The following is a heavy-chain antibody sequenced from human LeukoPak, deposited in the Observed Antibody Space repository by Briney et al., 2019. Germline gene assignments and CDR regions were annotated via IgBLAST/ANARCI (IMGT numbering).Heavy chain of an antibody. CDR3: GRDYTGGGSSWSDNWFDP. V-gene: IGHV1-46*01. CDR2: INPSDGTT. D-gene: IGHD6-13*01. Sequence: ASVKVSCKASGYTFTGYYIHWVRQAPGQGLEWMGIINPSDGTTSYAQKFQGRVTMSRDTSTSTVYMELSSLISEDTAVYYCGRDYTGGGSSWSDNWFDPWGQGTLVTVSS. CDR1: GYTFTGYY. J-gene: IGHJ5*02.